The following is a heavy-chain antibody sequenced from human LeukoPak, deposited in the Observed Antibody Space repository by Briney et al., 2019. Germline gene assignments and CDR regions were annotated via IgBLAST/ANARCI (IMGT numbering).Heavy chain of an antibody. CDR2: MSGSGGST. CDR1: GFTFSSYA. CDR3: AKIYVSDFWSGLGI. D-gene: IGHD3-3*01. V-gene: IGHV3-23*01. Sequence: HPGGSLRLSCAASGFTFSSYAMSWVRQAPGKGLEWVSIMSGSGGSTYYADSVKGRFTISRDNSKNTLHLQMNSLRAEDTAVYYCAKIYVSDFWSGLGIWGQGTMVTVSS. J-gene: IGHJ3*02.